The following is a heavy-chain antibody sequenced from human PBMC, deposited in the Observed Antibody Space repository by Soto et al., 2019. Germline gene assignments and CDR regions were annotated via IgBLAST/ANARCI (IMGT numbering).Heavy chain of an antibody. CDR2: INSDASHT. CDR3: VSTGHYITTSCYGNWFDP. V-gene: IGHV3-74*01. CDR1: GFTFSTYW. Sequence: EVQLVESGGGLVQPGGSLRLSCAASGFTFSTYWMHWIRQVPGKGLERVSRINSDASHTYYADSVKGRFTISRENAKNTIHLEMNSLRAEDTAVYYGVSTGHYITTSCYGNWFDPWGQGTLVTVSS. D-gene: IGHD2-2*01. J-gene: IGHJ5*02.